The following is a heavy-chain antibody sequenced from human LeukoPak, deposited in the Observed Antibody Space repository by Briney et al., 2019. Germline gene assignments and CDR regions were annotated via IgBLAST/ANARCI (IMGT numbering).Heavy chain of an antibody. D-gene: IGHD6-13*01. V-gene: IGHV6-1*01. Sequence: SQTLSLTCAISGDSVSSNSAAWNWIRQSPSRGLEWLGRTYYRSKLYNEYAISVKSRITINPDTSKNQFSLQLNSVTPEDTAVCYCARGWEPYSSSFDYWGQGTLVTVSS. CDR3: ARGWEPYSSSFDY. CDR2: TYYRSKLYN. CDR1: GDSVSSNSAA. J-gene: IGHJ4*02.